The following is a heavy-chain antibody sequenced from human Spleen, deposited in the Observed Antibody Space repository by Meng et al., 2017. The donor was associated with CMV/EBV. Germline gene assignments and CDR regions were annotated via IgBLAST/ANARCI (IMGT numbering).Heavy chain of an antibody. D-gene: IGHD4-23*01. V-gene: IGHV3-21*01. CDR1: RFTFSSYS. CDR3: ARETWYGGGHAFDI. Sequence: GGSLRLSCAASRFTFSSYSMNWVRQAPGKGLEWVSSISSSSSYIHYADSVKGRFTISRDNAKNSLSLQMNSLRAEDTAVYFCARETWYGGGHAFDIWGQGTMVTVSS. CDR2: ISSSSSYI. J-gene: IGHJ3*02.